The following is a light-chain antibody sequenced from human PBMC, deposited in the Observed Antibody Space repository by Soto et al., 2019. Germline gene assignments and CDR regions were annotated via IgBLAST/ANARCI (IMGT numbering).Light chain of an antibody. CDR1: SSNIGAGYD. CDR2: GNS. J-gene: IGLJ2*01. V-gene: IGLV1-40*01. CDR3: QSYDTMLSGPGV. Sequence: QSALTQPPSVSGAPGQRVTISCTGSSSNIGAGYDVHWYQQLPGTAPKLLIYGNSNRPSGVPDRFSGSKSGISASLAITGLQADDEADYFCQSYDTMLSGPGVFGGGTKLTVL.